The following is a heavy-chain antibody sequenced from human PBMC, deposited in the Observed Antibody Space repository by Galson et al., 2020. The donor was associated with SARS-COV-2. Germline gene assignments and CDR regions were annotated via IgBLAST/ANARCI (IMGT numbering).Heavy chain of an antibody. J-gene: IGHJ3*01. V-gene: IGHV1-69*13. CDR1: GGTFSSYD. Sequence: SVKVSCKASGGTFSSYDISWVRQAPGQGLEWMGGIITIFGTANYEQKFQGRVTITADESTHTAYMELRSLRSEDTAMYYCARDGLVAASADGFDLWGQGTMGTVS. CDR2: IITIFGTA. D-gene: IGHD6-19*01. CDR3: ARDGLVAASADGFDL.